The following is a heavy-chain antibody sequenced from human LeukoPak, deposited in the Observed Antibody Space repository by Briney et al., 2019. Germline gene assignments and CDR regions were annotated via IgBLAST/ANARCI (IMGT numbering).Heavy chain of an antibody. CDR3: ARHGIRAGAPYYYGMDV. J-gene: IGHJ6*02. Sequence: SQTLSLTCAISGDIVSSNSAAWHWIGQSPSRGLEGLGRTYYRSKWYNDYAGSVKSRITINPDTSKNQFSLKLSSVTAADTAVYYCARHGIRAGAPYYYGMDVWGQGTPVTVSS. D-gene: IGHD6-19*01. CDR2: TYYRSKWYN. V-gene: IGHV6-1*01. CDR1: GDIVSSNSAA.